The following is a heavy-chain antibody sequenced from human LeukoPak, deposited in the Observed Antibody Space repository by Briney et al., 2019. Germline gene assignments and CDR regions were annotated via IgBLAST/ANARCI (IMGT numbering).Heavy chain of an antibody. D-gene: IGHD5-24*01. CDR3: ARASGYNYNFDY. CDR1: GYTFTGYY. J-gene: IGHJ4*02. CDR2: INPNSGGT. V-gene: IGHV1-2*02. Sequence: ASVKVSCKASGYTFTGYYMHWVRQAPGQGLEWMGWINPNSGGTNYAQKFQGRVTMTRDTSISTAYMELSRLRSDDTAVYYCARASGYNYNFDYWGQGTLVTVPS.